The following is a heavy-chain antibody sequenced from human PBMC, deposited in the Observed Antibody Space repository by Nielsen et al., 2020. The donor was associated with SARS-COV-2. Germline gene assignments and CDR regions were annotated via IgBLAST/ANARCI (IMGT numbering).Heavy chain of an antibody. CDR1: GYSFTSYW. J-gene: IGHJ4*02. V-gene: IGHV5-51*01. CDR3: ARDTTIYGVLYYFDY. CDR2: IYPGDSDT. D-gene: IGHD4-17*01. Sequence: GESLKISCKGSGYSFTSYWIGWVRQMPGKGLEWMGIIYPGDSDTRYSPSFQGQVTISADKSISTAYLQWSSLKASDTAMYYCARDTTIYGVLYYFDYWGQGTLVTVSS.